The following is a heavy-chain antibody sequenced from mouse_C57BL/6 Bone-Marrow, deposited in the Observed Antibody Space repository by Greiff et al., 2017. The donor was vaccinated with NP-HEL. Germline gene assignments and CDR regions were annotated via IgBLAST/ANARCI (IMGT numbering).Heavy chain of an antibody. D-gene: IGHD1-1*01. CDR3: ARREVYYYGSSVTGTAWFAY. CDR2: ILPGSGST. V-gene: IGHV1-9*01. CDR1: GYTFTGYW. Sequence: VQRVESGAELMKPGASVKLSCKATGYTFTGYWIEWVKQRPGHGLEWIGEILPGSGSTNYNEKFKGKATFTADTSSNTAYMQLSSLTTEDSAIYYCARREVYYYGSSVTGTAWFAYWGQGTLVTVSA. J-gene: IGHJ3*01.